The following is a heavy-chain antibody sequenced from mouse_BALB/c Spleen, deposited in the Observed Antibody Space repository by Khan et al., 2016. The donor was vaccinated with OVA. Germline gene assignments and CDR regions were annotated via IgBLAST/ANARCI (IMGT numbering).Heavy chain of an antibody. D-gene: IGHD1-1*02. CDR3: ARGFYGGPLTY. J-gene: IGHJ3*01. V-gene: IGHV5-4*02. CDR1: GFTFSDYY. CDR2: ISDGGSYT. Sequence: EVELVESGGGLVKPGGSLKLSCAASGFTFSDYYMYWVRQTPEKRLEWVATISDGGSYTYYPDSVKGRFTISGDDVKNTLYLQMSSLKSEDTASYYCARGFYGGPLTYWGQGTLVTVSA.